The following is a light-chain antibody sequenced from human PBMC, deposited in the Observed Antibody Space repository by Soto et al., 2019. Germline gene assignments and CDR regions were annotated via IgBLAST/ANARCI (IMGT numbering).Light chain of an antibody. V-gene: IGKV3-11*01. CDR2: DAS. CDR1: QSVSRY. J-gene: IGKJ4*01. Sequence: EIVLTQSPATLCLYPGESATLSCRASQSVSRYLAWYQQKPGQAPRLLIYDASNRATGIPARFSGSGSGTDFTLTISSLEPEDFAVYYCEQRSDWPLTFGGGTKVEIK. CDR3: EQRSDWPLT.